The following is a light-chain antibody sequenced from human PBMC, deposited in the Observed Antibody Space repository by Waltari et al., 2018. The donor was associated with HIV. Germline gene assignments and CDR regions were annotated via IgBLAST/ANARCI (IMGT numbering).Light chain of an antibody. V-gene: IGLV1-44*01. CDR1: SSNIGSNT. J-gene: IGLJ2*01. Sequence: QSVLTQPPSASGTPGQRVTISCSGSSSNIGSNTVNWYQQLPRTAPKLLIYSNNQRPSGIPDRFSGSKSGTSASLAISGLQSEDEADYYCAAWDDSLRGVFGGGTKLTVL. CDR2: SNN. CDR3: AAWDDSLRGV.